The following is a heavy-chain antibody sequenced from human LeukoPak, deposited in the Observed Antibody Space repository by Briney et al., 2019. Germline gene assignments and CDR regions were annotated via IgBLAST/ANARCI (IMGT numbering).Heavy chain of an antibody. V-gene: IGHV4-39*01. J-gene: IGHJ6*02. Sequence: SETLSLTCTVSGDSFTNNGYYWVWIRQPPGKGLEWIGSLSYSGSTYFNPSLKSRVTMSVDTSKSQLSLKLTSVTAADTSMYYCTRRISYYFGMDVWGQGTTVTVSS. CDR2: LSYSGST. CDR1: GDSFTNNGYY. CDR3: TRRISYYFGMDV.